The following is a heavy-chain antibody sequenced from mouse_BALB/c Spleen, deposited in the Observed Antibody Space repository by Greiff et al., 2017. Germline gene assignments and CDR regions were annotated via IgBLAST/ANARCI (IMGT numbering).Heavy chain of an antibody. Sequence: EVQVVESGGGLVQPGGSLRLSCATSGFTFTDYYMSWVRQPPGKALEWLGFIRNKANGYTTEYSASVKGRFTISRDNSQSILYLQMNTLRAEDSATYYCARVASYYRYEYAMDYWGQGTSVTVSS. CDR1: GFTFTDYY. CDR2: IRNKANGYTT. V-gene: IGHV7-3*02. J-gene: IGHJ4*01. D-gene: IGHD2-14*01. CDR3: ARVASYYRYEYAMDY.